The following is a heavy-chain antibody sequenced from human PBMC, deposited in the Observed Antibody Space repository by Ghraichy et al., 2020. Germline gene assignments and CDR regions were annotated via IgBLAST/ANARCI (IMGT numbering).Heavy chain of an antibody. Sequence: GGSLRLSCAASGFTFSSYAMGWVRQVPGKGLEWVSAITGSGDNTQYADSVKGRFTFSRDNSKNTLYLQLSSLRAEDTAVYYCAKYSSHWWNDVLDIWGQGTMVTVSS. V-gene: IGHV3-23*01. CDR1: GFTFSSYA. CDR2: ITGSGDNT. CDR3: AKYSSHWWNDVLDI. J-gene: IGHJ3*02. D-gene: IGHD2-8*02.